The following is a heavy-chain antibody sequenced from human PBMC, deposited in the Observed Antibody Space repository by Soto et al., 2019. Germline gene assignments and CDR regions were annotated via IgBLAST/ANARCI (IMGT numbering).Heavy chain of an antibody. Sequence: EVQLLESGGGLVQPGGSLRLSCAASGFTFSSYAMSWVRQPPGKGLEWVSSLTPSGDSTYYADSVKGRFTISRDKSXNXXYLQMNSLSAEDTALYYCVKEAPGGYGDIFLVYGDWGRGTLVTVSS. CDR1: GFTFSSYA. D-gene: IGHD4-17*01. CDR2: LTPSGDST. CDR3: VKEAPGGYGDIFLVYGD. J-gene: IGHJ4*02. V-gene: IGHV3-23*01.